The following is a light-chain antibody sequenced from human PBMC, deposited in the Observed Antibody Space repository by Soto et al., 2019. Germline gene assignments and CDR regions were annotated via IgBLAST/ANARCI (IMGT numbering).Light chain of an antibody. Sequence: QSALTQPASVSGSPGQSITMSCTGTASDIGAHNYVSWYQQHPGKAPRLLIYDVSKRPSGVSIRFSGSKSGSTASLTISGVQAEDEADYYCKSYRDSHYVFGTGTKVTVL. CDR3: KSYRDSHYV. V-gene: IGLV2-14*03. CDR2: DVS. CDR1: ASDIGAHNY. J-gene: IGLJ1*01.